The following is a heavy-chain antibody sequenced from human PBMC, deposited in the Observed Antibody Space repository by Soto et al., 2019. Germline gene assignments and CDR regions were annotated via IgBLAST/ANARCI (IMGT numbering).Heavy chain of an antibody. V-gene: IGHV3-15*01. CDR1: GFTFSNAW. CDR3: TTVISKGSGSYYDAFDI. J-gene: IGHJ3*02. Sequence: GGSLRLSCAASGFTFSNAWMSWVRQAPGKGLEWVGRIKSKTDGGTTDYAAPVKGRFTISRDDSKNTLYLQMNSLKTEDTAVYYCTTVISKGSGSYYDAFDIWGQGTMVTVSS. D-gene: IGHD1-26*01. CDR2: IKSKTDGGTT.